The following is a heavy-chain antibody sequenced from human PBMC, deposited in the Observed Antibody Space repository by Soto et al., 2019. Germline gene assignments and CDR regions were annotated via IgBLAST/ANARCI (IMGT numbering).Heavy chain of an antibody. CDR3: ASGTNGAFFVY. V-gene: IGHV3-74*01. J-gene: IGHJ4*02. CDR1: GFTFSNFW. Sequence: GGSLRLSCAASGFTFSNFWMHWVRQDPRKGLVWVSHINVDGSSTTYADSVKGRFTISRDNVKNSLYLQMNSLRAEDTAVYYCASGTNGAFFVYWGQGILVTVSS. CDR2: INVDGSST. D-gene: IGHD2-8*01.